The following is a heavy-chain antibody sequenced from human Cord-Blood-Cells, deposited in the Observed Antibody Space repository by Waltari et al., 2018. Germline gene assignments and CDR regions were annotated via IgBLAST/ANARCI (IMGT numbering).Heavy chain of an antibody. CDR2: INPNSGGT. J-gene: IGHJ3*02. CDR1: GYTFTGSY. Sequence: QVQLVQSGAEVKKPGASGKVSCKAAGYTFTGSYTHWARQAPGQGLEWMGWINPNSGGTNYAQKFQGRVTMTRDTSISTAYMELSRLRSDDTAVYYCARDLGGTTAFDIWGQGTMVTVSS. V-gene: IGHV1-2*02. CDR3: ARDLGGTTAFDI. D-gene: IGHD1-7*01.